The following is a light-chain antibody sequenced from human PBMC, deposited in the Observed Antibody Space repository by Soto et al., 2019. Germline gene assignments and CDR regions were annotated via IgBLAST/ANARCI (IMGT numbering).Light chain of an antibody. CDR1: SSNIGSNT. Sequence: QSVLTQQPSASGTPGQRVTISCSGSSSNIGSNTVNWYQQLPGTAPQLLIYSNNQRPSGVPGRFAGSKSGTSASLAISGLQSEDEADYYYAAWDDSFNGHVVFGGGTKLTVL. J-gene: IGLJ2*01. V-gene: IGLV1-44*01. CDR3: AAWDDSFNGHVV. CDR2: SNN.